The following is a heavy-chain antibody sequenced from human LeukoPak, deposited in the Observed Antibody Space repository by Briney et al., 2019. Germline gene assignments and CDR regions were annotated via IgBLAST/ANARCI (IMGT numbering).Heavy chain of an antibody. Sequence: GSLRLSCEDSGFTFSSYWMSRVRQAPAKGLEWVASIKEEGSEKYYVDSVKGRFTISRDNAKNSLYLQMNSLRAEDTALYYCARVRSGGSCYRSFDYWGQGTLVTVSS. V-gene: IGHV3-7*03. D-gene: IGHD2-15*01. CDR3: ARVRSGGSCYRSFDY. J-gene: IGHJ4*02. CDR1: GFTFSSYW. CDR2: IKEEGSEK.